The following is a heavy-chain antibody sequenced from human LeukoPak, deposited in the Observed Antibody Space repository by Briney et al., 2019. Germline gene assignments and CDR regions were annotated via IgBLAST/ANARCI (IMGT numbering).Heavy chain of an antibody. D-gene: IGHD3-10*01. J-gene: IGHJ4*02. Sequence: SETLSLTCAVYGGSFSGYYWSWIRQPPGKGLEWIGEINHSGSTNYNPSLKSRVTISVDTSKNQFSLKLSSVTAADTAVYYCARLGYYGSGSYYNNDYWGQGTLVTVSS. CDR3: ARLGYYGSGSYYNNDY. CDR2: INHSGST. V-gene: IGHV4-34*01. CDR1: GGSFSGYY.